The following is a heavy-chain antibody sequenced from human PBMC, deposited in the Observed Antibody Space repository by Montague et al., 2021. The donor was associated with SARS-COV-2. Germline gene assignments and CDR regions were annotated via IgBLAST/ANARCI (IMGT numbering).Heavy chain of an antibody. CDR2: ISSSSSYI. Sequence: SLSLSLSASGFPFSSYRMNWVRQAPGKGLEWVSSISSSSSYIYYADSVKGRFTISRDNAKNSLYLQMNSLRAEDTAVYYCARDPALYYYYMDVWGKGTTVTVSS. CDR1: GFPFSSYR. CDR3: ARDPALYYYYMDV. V-gene: IGHV3-21*01. J-gene: IGHJ6*03.